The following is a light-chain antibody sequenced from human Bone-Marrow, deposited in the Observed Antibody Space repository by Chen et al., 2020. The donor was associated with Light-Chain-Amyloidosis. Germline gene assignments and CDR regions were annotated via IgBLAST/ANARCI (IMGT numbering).Light chain of an antibody. CDR2: DSN. CDR3: GAWDISLSGRV. J-gene: IGLJ3*02. V-gene: IGLV1-51*01. Sequence: QSALTQLPSLSAAPGQNVTISCSGNSSNIGKKYVSWYQQLPGTAPKLLIYDSNKRPSGIPDRFSGTQSRTSAALGITGLQTGDEADYYCGAWDISLSGRVFGGGTRLTVL. CDR1: SSNIGKKY.